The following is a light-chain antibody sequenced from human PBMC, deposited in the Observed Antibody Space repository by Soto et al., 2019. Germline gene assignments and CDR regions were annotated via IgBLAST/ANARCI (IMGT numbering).Light chain of an antibody. V-gene: IGKV1-5*01. CDR3: QQDNTYV. J-gene: IGKJ1*01. Sequence: DIQMTQSPSTLSASVGDRVTITCRASQSIASWLAWYQQKPGKAPELLIYDASSLKSGVPSRFSGSGSGTEFTLTISDLQPGDFATYFCQQDNTYVFGQGTKVDIK. CDR2: DAS. CDR1: QSIASW.